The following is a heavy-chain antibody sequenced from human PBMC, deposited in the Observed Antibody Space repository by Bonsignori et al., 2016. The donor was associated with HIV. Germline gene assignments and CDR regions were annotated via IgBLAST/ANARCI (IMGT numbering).Heavy chain of an antibody. J-gene: IGHJ4*02. D-gene: IGHD4-17*01. CDR2: LLQWEH. CDR3: ARNSGYGEPYYFDY. CDR1: GGSISSYY. V-gene: IGHV4-59*01. Sequence: SETLSLTCTVSGGSISSYYWSWIRQPQEGTGVDWVYLLQWEHQLQPLPQESSRHFSRHVQNQFSLKLTSVTAADTAVYYCARNSGYGEPYYFDYWGQGTLVTVSS.